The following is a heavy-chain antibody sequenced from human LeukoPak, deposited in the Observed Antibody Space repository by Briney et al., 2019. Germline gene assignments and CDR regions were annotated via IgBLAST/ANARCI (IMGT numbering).Heavy chain of an antibody. J-gene: IGHJ6*02. CDR1: GFTFSSYA. D-gene: IGHD6-19*01. V-gene: IGHV3-66*01. Sequence: PGGSLRLSCAASGFTFSSYAMSWVRQAPGKGLEWVSVIYSGGSTYYADSVKGRFTISRDNSKNTLYLQMNSLRAEDTAVYYCARAPTNSSGWYTYYYGMDVWGQGTTVTVSS. CDR3: ARAPTNSSGWYTYYYGMDV. CDR2: IYSGGST.